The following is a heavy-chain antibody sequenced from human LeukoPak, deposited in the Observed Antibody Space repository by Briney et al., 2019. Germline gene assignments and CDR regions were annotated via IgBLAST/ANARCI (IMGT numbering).Heavy chain of an antibody. V-gene: IGHV4-4*07. CDR2: IYTSGNT. CDR3: ARCPRIAGGYFDL. D-gene: IGHD3-22*01. Sequence: SETLSLACTVSGGSISGYYWSWIRQPAGKGLEWIGRIYTSGNTNYNPSLKSRVTISVDTSKNQFSLKLSSVTAADTAVYYCARCPRIAGGYFDLWGRGTLVTVSS. J-gene: IGHJ2*01. CDR1: GGSISGYY.